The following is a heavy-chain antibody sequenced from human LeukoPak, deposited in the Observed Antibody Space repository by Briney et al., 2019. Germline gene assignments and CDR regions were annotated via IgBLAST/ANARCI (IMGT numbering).Heavy chain of an antibody. CDR1: GFTFSSYA. J-gene: IGHJ4*02. CDR3: ARDHPGPSALKDFDY. D-gene: IGHD6-25*01. V-gene: IGHV3-23*01. Sequence: GGSLRLSCAASGFTFSSYAMSWVRQAPGKGLEWVSAISGSGGSTYYADSVKGRFTISRDNSKNTLYLQMNSLRAEDTAVYYCARDHPGPSALKDFDYWGQGTLVTVSS. CDR2: ISGSGGST.